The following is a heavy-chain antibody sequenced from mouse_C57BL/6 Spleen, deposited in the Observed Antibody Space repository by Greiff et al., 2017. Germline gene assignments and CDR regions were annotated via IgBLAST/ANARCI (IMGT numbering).Heavy chain of an antibody. D-gene: IGHD2-5*01. CDR1: GYTFTDHT. J-gene: IGHJ4*01. CDR2: IYPRDGST. V-gene: IGHV1-78*01. Sequence: VKLMESDAELVKPGASVKISCKVSGYTFTDHTIHWMKQRPEQGLEWIGYIYPRDGSTKYNEKFKGKATLTADKSSSTAYMQLNSLTSEDSAVYFCASSYYSNYGGAMDYWGQGTSVTVSS. CDR3: ASSYYSNYGGAMDY.